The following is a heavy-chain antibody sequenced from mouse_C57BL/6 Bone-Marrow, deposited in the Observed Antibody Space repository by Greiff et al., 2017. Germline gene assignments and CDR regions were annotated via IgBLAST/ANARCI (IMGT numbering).Heavy chain of an antibody. Sequence: EVQLQESGAELVRPGASVKLSCTASGFNFKDDYMHWVKQRPEQGLEWIGRIDPENGDTEYAAKFQGKATITADKSSNTAYLQHSSLTSEDTAVYYCAPYRWFDYWGQGTTLTVSS. CDR2: IDPENGDT. V-gene: IGHV14-4*01. CDR1: GFNFKDDY. J-gene: IGHJ2*01. D-gene: IGHD6-5*01. CDR3: APYRWFDY.